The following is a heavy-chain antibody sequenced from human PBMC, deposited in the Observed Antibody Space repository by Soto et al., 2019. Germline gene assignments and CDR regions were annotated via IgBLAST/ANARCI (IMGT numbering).Heavy chain of an antibody. J-gene: IGHJ4*02. CDR1: GGSISGYY. CDR3: ARVGSSGWSPDY. V-gene: IGHV4-59*01. CDR2: IFYSGST. D-gene: IGHD6-19*01. Sequence: SETLSLTCTVSGGSISGYYWSWIRQPPGKGLEWIGYIFYSGSTNYNPSLRSRVTISVDTSKNQFSLRLSSVTTADTAMYYCARVGSSGWSPDYWGQGTLVTVSS.